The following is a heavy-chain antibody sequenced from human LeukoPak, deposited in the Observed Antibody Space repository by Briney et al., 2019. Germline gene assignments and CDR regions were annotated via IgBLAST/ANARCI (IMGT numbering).Heavy chain of an antibody. V-gene: IGHV1-3*01. Sequence: GASVKVSCKASGYTFTSHAMQWVRQAPGQRLEWMGWINAGNGNTKYSQKFQGRVTITRDTSANTAYIELSSLRSEDTAVYYCARGSSGWPLDYWGQGTLSPSPQ. D-gene: IGHD6-19*01. CDR3: ARGSSGWPLDY. CDR1: GYTFTSHA. CDR2: INAGNGNT. J-gene: IGHJ4*02.